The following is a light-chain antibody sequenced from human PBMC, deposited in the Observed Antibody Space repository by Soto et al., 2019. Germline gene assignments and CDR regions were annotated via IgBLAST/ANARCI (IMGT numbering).Light chain of an antibody. V-gene: IGKV3-11*01. CDR1: QSISSY. CDR3: QHRTNWPPGLT. Sequence: EIVLTQSPATLSLSPGERATLSCRASQSISSYLAWYQQKPGQAPRLLIYDASNRATGIPARFSGSGSGTDFTLTISSLEPEYFAVSYCQHRTNWPPGLTFGGGTKVEIK. CDR2: DAS. J-gene: IGKJ4*01.